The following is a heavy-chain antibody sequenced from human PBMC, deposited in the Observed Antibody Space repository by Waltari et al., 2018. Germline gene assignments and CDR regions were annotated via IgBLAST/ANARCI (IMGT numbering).Heavy chain of an antibody. CDR1: GYTLTELS. CDR3: ARDTHSSSWSKGAFDI. D-gene: IGHD6-13*01. CDR2: FDPEDGET. V-gene: IGHV1-24*01. J-gene: IGHJ3*02. Sequence: VQLVESGAEVKKPGASVKVSCKVSGYTLTELSMHWVRQAPGKGLEWMGGFDPEDGETIYAQKFQGRVTMTEDTSTDTAYMELSSLRSEDTAVYYCARDTHSSSWSKGAFDIWGQGTMVTVSS.